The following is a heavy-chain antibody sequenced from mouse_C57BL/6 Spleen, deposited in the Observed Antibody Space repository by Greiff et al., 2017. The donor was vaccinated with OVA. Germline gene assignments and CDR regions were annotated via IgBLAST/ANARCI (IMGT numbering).Heavy chain of an antibody. CDR2: ISSGSSTI. CDR1: GFTFSDYG. CDR3: ARDWDTYYFDY. D-gene: IGHD4-1*01. Sequence: DVHLVESGGGLVKPGGSLKLSCAASGFTFSDYGMHWVRQAPEKGLEWVAYISSGSSTIYYADTVKGRFTISRDNAKNTLFLQMTSLRSEDTAMYYCARDWDTYYFDYWGQGTTLTVSS. J-gene: IGHJ2*01. V-gene: IGHV5-17*01.